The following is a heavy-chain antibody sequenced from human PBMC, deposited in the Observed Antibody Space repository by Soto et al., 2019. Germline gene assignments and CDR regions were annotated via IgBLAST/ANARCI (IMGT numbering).Heavy chain of an antibody. V-gene: IGHV3-74*01. CDR2: INSDGSST. CDR1: GFTFSNYW. Sequence: EVPLVESGGGLVQPGGSLRLSCAASGFTFSNYWMHWVRQAPGKGLVWVSRINSDGSSTIYADSVKGRFTISRDNAKNTLYLQMNSLRAEDTAVYYCARGGCSRGTCYSGGWGQGTLVTVSS. D-gene: IGHD2-15*01. J-gene: IGHJ4*02. CDR3: ARGGCSRGTCYSGG.